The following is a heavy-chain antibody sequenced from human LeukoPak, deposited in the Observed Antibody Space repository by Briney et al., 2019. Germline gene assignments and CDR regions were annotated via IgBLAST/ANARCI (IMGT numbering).Heavy chain of an antibody. Sequence: GGSLRLSCEVSGFIFSRYWMSWVRQAPGKGLEWVANIKEDGSEQYYPASLKGRFTISRDNVRDSLFLQINSLRPEDTAVYYCARAAPPRTRAFDIWGQGTMVTVSS. J-gene: IGHJ3*02. V-gene: IGHV3-7*01. D-gene: IGHD3-3*01. CDR1: GFIFSRYW. CDR2: IKEDGSEQ. CDR3: ARAAPPRTRAFDI.